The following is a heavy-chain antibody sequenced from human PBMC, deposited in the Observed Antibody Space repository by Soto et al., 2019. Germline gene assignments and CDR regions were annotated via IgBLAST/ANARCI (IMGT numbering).Heavy chain of an antibody. Sequence: PGGSLRLSCAASGFTFSIYAMSWVRQAPGKGLEWVSAISGSGGSTYYADSVKGRFTISRDNSKNTLYLQMNSLRAEDTAVYYCAKDNIGYYDFWSGYPTLGQGILVTVSS. V-gene: IGHV3-23*01. CDR1: GFTFSIYA. J-gene: IGHJ5*02. CDR3: AKDNIGYYDFWSGYPT. CDR2: ISGSGGST. D-gene: IGHD3-3*01.